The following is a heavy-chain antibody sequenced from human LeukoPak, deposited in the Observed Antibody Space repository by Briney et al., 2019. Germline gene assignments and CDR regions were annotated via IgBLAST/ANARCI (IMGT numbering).Heavy chain of an antibody. CDR3: ARRRLVWYYYDSSGYYYFDY. CDR2: INHSGST. J-gene: IGHJ4*02. D-gene: IGHD3-22*01. V-gene: IGHV4-34*01. Sequence: SETLSLTCAVYGGSFSGYYWSWIRQPPGKGLEWIGEINHSGSTNYNPSLKSRVTISVDTSKNQFSLKLSSVTAADTAVYYCARRRLVWYYYDSSGYYYFDYWGQGTLVTVSS. CDR1: GGSFSGYY.